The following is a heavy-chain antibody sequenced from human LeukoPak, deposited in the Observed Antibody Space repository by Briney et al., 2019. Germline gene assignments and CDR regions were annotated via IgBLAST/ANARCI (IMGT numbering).Heavy chain of an antibody. J-gene: IGHJ4*02. Sequence: GSLRLSCAASGFMFSSNWMSWVRLAPGKGLEWVANIKEDGTETYYVDSVKGRFTISRDNAKNSLYLQMNSLRGEDTAVYYCAREGRSLQTYWGQGTLVTVSS. CDR3: AREGRSLQTY. D-gene: IGHD5-24*01. CDR2: IKEDGTET. V-gene: IGHV3-7*03. CDR1: GFMFSSNW.